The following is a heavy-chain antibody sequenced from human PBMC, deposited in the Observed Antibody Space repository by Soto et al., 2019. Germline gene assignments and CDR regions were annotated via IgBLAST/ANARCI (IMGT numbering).Heavy chain of an antibody. CDR1: SEG. Sequence: SEGMDGVRQDKGKGLEWVAVISYDGSNKYYADSVKGRFTISRDNSKNTLYLQMNSLRAEDTAVYYCAKDAAAAGSIYSDYWGQGTLV. D-gene: IGHD6-13*01. CDR2: ISYDGSNK. J-gene: IGHJ4*02. V-gene: IGHV3-30*18. CDR3: AKDAAAAGSIYSDY.